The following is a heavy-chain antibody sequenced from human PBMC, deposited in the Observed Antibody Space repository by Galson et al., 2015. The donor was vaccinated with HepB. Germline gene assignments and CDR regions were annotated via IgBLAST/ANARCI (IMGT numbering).Heavy chain of an antibody. Sequence: SVKVSCKASGYIFTSHSFNWVRQAPGQGLEWMGWISAYNGNTNYAEKFQGRLTMTTETSTSTAYMELRGLRSDDTAVYYCARGRWADLIATGPGDWFDPWGQGTRVAVSS. V-gene: IGHV1-18*01. J-gene: IGHJ5*02. CDR1: GYIFTSHS. CDR3: ARGRWADLIATGPGDWFDP. CDR2: ISAYNGNT. D-gene: IGHD1-1*01.